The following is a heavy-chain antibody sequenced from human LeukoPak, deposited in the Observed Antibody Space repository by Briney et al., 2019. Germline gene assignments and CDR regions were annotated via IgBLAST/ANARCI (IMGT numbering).Heavy chain of an antibody. CDR3: AREYCSSTSCLYDY. CDR1: GFTFSSYS. J-gene: IGHJ4*02. V-gene: IGHV3-48*01. D-gene: IGHD2-2*01. Sequence: GGSLRLSCAASGFTFSSYSMNWVPQAPGKGLEWVSYISSSRSTIYYPDSVKGRFTISRDNAKNSLYLQTNRLRAEETAVYYCAREYCSSTSCLYDYWGQGTLVTVSS. CDR2: ISSSRSTI.